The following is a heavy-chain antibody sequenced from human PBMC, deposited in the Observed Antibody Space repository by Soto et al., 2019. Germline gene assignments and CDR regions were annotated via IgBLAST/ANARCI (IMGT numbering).Heavy chain of an antibody. CDR1: GYTFTNYG. D-gene: IGHD5-18*01. V-gene: IGHV1-18*01. Sequence: QVQLLQSGAEVRKPGASVKVSCKASGYTFTNYGITWVRQAPGQGHEWMGWISAYNNNTNYAPQTQGRAPMTTAKSTSTASRELKTLNSDVTAIFYCACGYSYGSRWGDYSGMAVWGQGTTVDVSS. CDR3: ACGYSYGSRWGDYSGMAV. CDR2: ISAYNNNT. J-gene: IGHJ6*02.